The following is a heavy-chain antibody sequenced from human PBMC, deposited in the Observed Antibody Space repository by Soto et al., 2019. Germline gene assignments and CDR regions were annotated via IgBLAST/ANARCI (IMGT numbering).Heavy chain of an antibody. Sequence: QVQLVESGGGVVQPGRSLRLSCAASGFTFSSYAMHWVRQAPGKGLEWVAVISYDGSNKYYADSVKGRFTISRDNSKNTLYLQMNSLRADDTAVYYCASLCAGGRCSWYFDLWGRGTLVTVSS. CDR1: GFTFSSYA. CDR3: ASLCAGGRCSWYFDL. CDR2: ISYDGSNK. J-gene: IGHJ2*01. D-gene: IGHD3-16*01. V-gene: IGHV3-30-3*01.